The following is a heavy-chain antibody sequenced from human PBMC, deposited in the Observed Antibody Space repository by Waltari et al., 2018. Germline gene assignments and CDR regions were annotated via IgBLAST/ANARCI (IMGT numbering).Heavy chain of an antibody. J-gene: IGHJ4*02. Sequence: VQLLESGGGLVQPGGSLRLSCGVSGFTFGRYAMSWVRQAPGKGLEWVSYISGSGNSAAYAESVEGRFTVSRDNSQNTMYLQMNSLRAEDTALYYCAKNSIDLWSGFEVYYFDDWGRGTLVTVSS. CDR2: ISGSGNSA. V-gene: IGHV3-23*01. CDR3: AKNSIDLWSGFEVYYFDD. CDR1: GFTFGRYA. D-gene: IGHD3-3*01.